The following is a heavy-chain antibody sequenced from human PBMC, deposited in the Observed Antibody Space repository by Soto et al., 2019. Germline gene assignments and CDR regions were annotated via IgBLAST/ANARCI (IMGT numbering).Heavy chain of an antibody. CDR1: GFTFSVYG. J-gene: IGHJ6*02. CDR3: AKDGPWCPSRSMDV. Sequence: QVQLVESGGGVVQPGRSQRLSCAASGFTFSVYGMHWVRQAPGKGLEWVAFLSYHGNDKNYGDSVKGRFTISRDDSKDTLYLQMDSLREEDTAVYFCAKDGPWCPSRSMDVWGQGTAVTVSS. CDR2: LSYHGNDK. D-gene: IGHD2-8*01. V-gene: IGHV3-30*18.